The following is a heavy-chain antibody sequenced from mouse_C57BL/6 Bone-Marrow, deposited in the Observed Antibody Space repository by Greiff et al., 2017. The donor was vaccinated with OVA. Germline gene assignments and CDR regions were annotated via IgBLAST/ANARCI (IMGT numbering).Heavy chain of an antibody. CDR2: IHPSDSDT. CDR1: GYTFTSYW. CDR3: AIDSSGYTWLAY. D-gene: IGHD3-2*02. J-gene: IGHJ3*01. Sequence: QVQLQQPGAELVKPGASVKVSCKASGYTFTSYWMHWVKQRPGQGLEWIGRIHPSDSDTNYNQKFKGKATLTVVKSSSTAYMQLISRTSEDDAVDYCAIDSSGYTWLAYWGQGTLVTVSA. V-gene: IGHV1-74*01.